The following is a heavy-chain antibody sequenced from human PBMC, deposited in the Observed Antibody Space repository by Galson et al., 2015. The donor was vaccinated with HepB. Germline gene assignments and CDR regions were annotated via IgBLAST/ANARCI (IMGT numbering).Heavy chain of an antibody. D-gene: IGHD6-19*01. Sequence: SEKVSCKASGYTFTSYAMHWVRQAPGQRLEWMGWINAGNGNTKYSQKFQGRVIITRDTSASTAYMELSSLRSEDTAVYYCARDPLYSSGWYGDYWGQGTLVTVSS. J-gene: IGHJ4*02. CDR3: ARDPLYSSGWYGDY. CDR1: GYTFTSYA. CDR2: INAGNGNT. V-gene: IGHV1-3*01.